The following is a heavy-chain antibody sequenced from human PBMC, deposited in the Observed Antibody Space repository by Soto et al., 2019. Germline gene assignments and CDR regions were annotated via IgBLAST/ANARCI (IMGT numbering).Heavy chain of an antibody. CDR2: ISGSGGST. Sequence: GGSLRLSCAASGFTFSSYAMSWVRQAPGKGLEWVSAISGSGGSTYYADTVKGRFTISRDNSKNTLYLQMNSLRAEDTAVYYCAKTNYCGSTSCPLAYMDVWGKGTTVTVSS. CDR1: GFTFSSYA. J-gene: IGHJ6*03. CDR3: AKTNYCGSTSCPLAYMDV. D-gene: IGHD2-2*01. V-gene: IGHV3-23*01.